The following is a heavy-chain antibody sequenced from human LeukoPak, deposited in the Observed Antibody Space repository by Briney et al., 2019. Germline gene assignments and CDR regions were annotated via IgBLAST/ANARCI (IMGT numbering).Heavy chain of an antibody. J-gene: IGHJ3*02. CDR3: ARDLVTVTKGFDI. D-gene: IGHD4-17*01. CDR2: ISYIGST. CDR1: DDSFSSHY. Sequence: SETLSLTCAVSDDSFSSHYWTWIRQPPGKGLEWIGYISYIGSTNYNPSLKSRVTISIDTSKNQFSLKLTSVTAADTTAYYCARDLVTVTKGFDIWGQGTVVSVSS. V-gene: IGHV4-59*11.